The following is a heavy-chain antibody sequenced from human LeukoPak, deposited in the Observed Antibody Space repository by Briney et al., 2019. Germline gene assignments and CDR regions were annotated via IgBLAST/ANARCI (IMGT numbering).Heavy chain of an antibody. J-gene: IGHJ2*01. CDR1: GGSFSGYY. V-gene: IGHV4-34*01. CDR3: ARGPIVVVPAAMVGYFDL. D-gene: IGHD2-2*01. CDR2: INHSGST. Sequence: TSETLSLTCAVYGGSFSGYYWSWIRQPPGKGLEWIGEINHSGSTNYNPPLKSRVTISVDTSKNQFSLKLSSVTAADTAVYYCARGPIVVVPAAMVGYFDLWGRGTLVTVSS.